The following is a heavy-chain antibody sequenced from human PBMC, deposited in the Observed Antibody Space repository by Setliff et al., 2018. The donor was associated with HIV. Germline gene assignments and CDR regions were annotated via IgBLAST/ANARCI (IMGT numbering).Heavy chain of an antibody. V-gene: IGHV5-51*01. CDR1: GYSFSNYW. J-gene: IGHJ4*02. CDR2: IFPSDSDI. D-gene: IGHD1-1*01. CDR3: ARRGHTTGVYPFDH. Sequence: GESLKISCKGSGYSFSNYWIAWVRKMPGKGLEWMGIIFPSDSDIKYSPSFQGQVTISADTSINTAYLQWSSLKASDTATYYCARRGHTTGVYPFDHWGQGTPVTVSS.